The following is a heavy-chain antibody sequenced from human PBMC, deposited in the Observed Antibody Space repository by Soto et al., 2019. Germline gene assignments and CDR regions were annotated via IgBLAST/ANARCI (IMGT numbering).Heavy chain of an antibody. J-gene: IGHJ3*02. CDR3: ARTYSLIGAAGAFYI. D-gene: IGHD6-13*01. Sequence: QLQLQESGPGLVKPSETLSLTCTVSGGSISSSSYYWGWIRQPPGKGLEWIGSIYYSGSTYYNPSLKSRVTISVDTSKNQFSLKLSSVTAADTAVYYCARTYSLIGAAGAFYIWGQGTMVTVSS. V-gene: IGHV4-39*01. CDR2: IYYSGST. CDR1: GGSISSSSYY.